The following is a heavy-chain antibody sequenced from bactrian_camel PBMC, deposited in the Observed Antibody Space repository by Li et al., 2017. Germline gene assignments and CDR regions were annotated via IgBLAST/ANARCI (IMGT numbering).Heavy chain of an antibody. J-gene: IGHJ4*01. CDR3: VTEGFTH. CDR2: VSPDGSA. Sequence: VQLVESGGGSVQAGGSLKLNCIASVLTFSFYYVAWFRQVPGKEREGVAVVSPDGSARYADSEKGRFIISRDNAKNTVYLDMNSLTSEDTALYYCVTEGFTHWGQGTQVTVS. V-gene: IGHV3S53*01. D-gene: IGHD1*01. CDR1: VLTFSFYY.